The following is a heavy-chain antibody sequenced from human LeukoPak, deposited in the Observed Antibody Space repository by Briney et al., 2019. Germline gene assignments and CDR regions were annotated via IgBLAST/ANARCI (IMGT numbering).Heavy chain of an antibody. J-gene: IGHJ4*02. V-gene: IGHV3-23*01. CDR3: AKHYYDSSGYYSTLPLGY. CDR1: GFTFSSYA. Sequence: GGSLRLSCAASGFTFSSYAMSWVRQAPGKGLEWVSDISGSGGSTYYADSVKGRFTISRDNSKNTLYLQMNSLRAEDTAVYYCAKHYYDSSGYYSTLPLGYWGQGTLVTVSS. D-gene: IGHD3-22*01. CDR2: ISGSGGST.